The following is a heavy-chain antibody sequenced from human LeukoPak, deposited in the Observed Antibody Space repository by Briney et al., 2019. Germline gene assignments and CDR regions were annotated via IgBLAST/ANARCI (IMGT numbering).Heavy chain of an antibody. CDR3: ARLMWYGNY. J-gene: IGHJ4*02. V-gene: IGHV4-39*01. CDR2: IYYSGST. Sequence: PSETLSLTCTVSGGSISSSSYYWGWIRQPPGKGLEWIGSIYYSGSTYYNPSLKSRVTISVDTSKNQFSLKLSSVTAADTAVYYCARLMWYGNYWGQGTLVTVSS. CDR1: GGSISSSSYY. D-gene: IGHD2-15*01.